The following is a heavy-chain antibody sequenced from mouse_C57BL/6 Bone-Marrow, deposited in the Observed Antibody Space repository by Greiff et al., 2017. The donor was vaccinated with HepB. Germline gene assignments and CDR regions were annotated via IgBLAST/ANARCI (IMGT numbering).Heavy chain of an antibody. V-gene: IGHV5-9-1*02. Sequence: EVQLVESGAGLVKPGGSLKLSCAASGFTFSSYAMSWVRQTPEKRLEWVAYISSGGDYTYYADTVKGRFTISRDNARNTLYLQMSSLESEDTAMYYCTRDRVISTVISLYWYFGVWGTGTTVTVSS. CDR1: GFTFSSYA. CDR2: ISSGGDYT. J-gene: IGHJ1*03. D-gene: IGHD1-1*01. CDR3: TRDRVISTVISLYWYFGV.